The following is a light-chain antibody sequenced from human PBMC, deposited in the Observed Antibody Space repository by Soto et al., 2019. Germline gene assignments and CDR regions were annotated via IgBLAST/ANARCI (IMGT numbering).Light chain of an antibody. Sequence: DIQMTQSPSTLSASVGDRVTITCRASQSISNWLAWYQQQPGKAPKLLIYKASSLESGVPSRFSGSGSGTEFTLTNNSLQPDDFATYYCQQYNSYPWTFGQGTKVEIK. V-gene: IGKV1-5*03. CDR2: KAS. J-gene: IGKJ1*01. CDR1: QSISNW. CDR3: QQYNSYPWT.